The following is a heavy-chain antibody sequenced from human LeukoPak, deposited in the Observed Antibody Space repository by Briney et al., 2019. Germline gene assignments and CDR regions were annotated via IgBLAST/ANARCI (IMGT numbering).Heavy chain of an antibody. CDR1: GDSISSGGFH. CDR2: IYYSGTT. V-gene: IGHV4-31*03. Sequence: PSQTLSLTCTVSGDSISSGGFHWSWIRQHPGKGLEWIGYIYYSGTTYYNPSLKSRVSLSVDTSQNQFSLKLSSVTAADTAVYFCARHVTTVTFFDFWGQGTLVTVSS. CDR3: ARHVTTVTFFDF. D-gene: IGHD4-11*01. J-gene: IGHJ4*02.